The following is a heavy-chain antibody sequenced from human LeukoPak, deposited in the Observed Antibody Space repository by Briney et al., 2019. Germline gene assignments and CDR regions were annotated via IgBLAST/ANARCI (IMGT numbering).Heavy chain of an antibody. Sequence: GGSLRPSCAASGFAFNTYTMNWVRQAPGKGLEWVSSISSTSTYIYYADSVKGRFTISRDNAKNSLYLQMNGLTAVDTAVYYCARVGTYDGGHSYGFSDYWGQGTLVTVSS. D-gene: IGHD5-18*01. CDR3: ARVGTYDGGHSYGFSDY. CDR1: GFAFNTYT. V-gene: IGHV3-21*01. CDR2: ISSTSTYI. J-gene: IGHJ4*02.